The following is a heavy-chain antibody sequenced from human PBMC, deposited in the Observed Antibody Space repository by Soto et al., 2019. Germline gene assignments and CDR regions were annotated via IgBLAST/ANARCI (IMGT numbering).Heavy chain of an antibody. CDR2: INHSGST. Sequence: PSETLSLTCAVYGGTFSCYYLSWIRQPPGKGLEWIGEINHSGSTNYNPSLKSRITISVDTSKNQFSLKLSSVTAADTAVYYCARGRFVVVPAAYFDYWGQGTLVTVSS. V-gene: IGHV4-34*01. CDR3: ARGRFVVVPAAYFDY. J-gene: IGHJ4*02. D-gene: IGHD2-2*01. CDR1: GGTFSCYY.